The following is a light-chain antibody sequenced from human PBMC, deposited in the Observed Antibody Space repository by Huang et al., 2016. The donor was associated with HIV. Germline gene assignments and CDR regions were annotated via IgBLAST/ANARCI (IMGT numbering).Light chain of an antibody. CDR2: AAS. CDR1: QGIGRY. J-gene: IGKJ3*01. CDR3: QQLKTYPIT. Sequence: IQLTQSPSSLSASVGYRVTITCRASQGIGRYLVWYQQKPGKAPKLLIYAASTLQRGVPSRFSGSGSGTDFTLTIGSLQPEDFATYYCQQLKTYPITFGPGTQVDIK. V-gene: IGKV1-9*01.